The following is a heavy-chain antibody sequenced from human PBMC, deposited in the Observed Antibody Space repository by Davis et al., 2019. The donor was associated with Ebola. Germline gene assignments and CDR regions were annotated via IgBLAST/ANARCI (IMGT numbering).Heavy chain of an antibody. CDR3: TTGEEVTTDFDY. CDR2: IKSKTDGETT. CDR1: GFTFSDYY. V-gene: IGHV3-15*01. Sequence: GESLKISCAASGFTFSDYYMSWIRQAPGKGLEWVGRIKSKTDGETTDYAAPVKGRFTISRDDSQNTLYLQMNSLKTEDTAVYYCTTGEEVTTDFDYWGQGTLVTVSS. J-gene: IGHJ4*02. D-gene: IGHD1-14*01.